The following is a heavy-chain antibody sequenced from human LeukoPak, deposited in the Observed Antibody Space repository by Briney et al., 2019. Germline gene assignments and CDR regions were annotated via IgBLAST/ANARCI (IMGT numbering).Heavy chain of an antibody. J-gene: IGHJ6*03. Sequence: GGSLRLSCAASGFTFSSYEMNWVRQAPGKGLEWVSYISSSGSTIYYADSVRGRSTISRDNAKNSLYLQMNSLRAEDTAVYYCAKAEEVTIFHLYYYYMDVWGKGTTVTVSS. V-gene: IGHV3-48*03. CDR2: ISSSGSTI. CDR3: AKAEEVTIFHLYYYYMDV. CDR1: GFTFSSYE. D-gene: IGHD3-9*01.